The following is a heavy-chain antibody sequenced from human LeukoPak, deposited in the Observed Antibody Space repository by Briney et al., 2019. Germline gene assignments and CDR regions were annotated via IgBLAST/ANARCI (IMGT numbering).Heavy chain of an antibody. V-gene: IGHV3-7*01. D-gene: IGHD6-13*01. J-gene: IGHJ6*03. CDR1: GFTFSSYW. Sequence: GGSLRLSCAASGFTFSSYWMSWVRQAPGKGLEWVANIKQDGSEKYYVDSVKGRFTISRDNAKNSLYLQMNSLRAEDTAVYYCARDRVAAGPSTSYPKYYYYMDVWGKGTTVTVSS. CDR3: ARDRVAAGPSTSYPKYYYYMDV. CDR2: IKQDGSEK.